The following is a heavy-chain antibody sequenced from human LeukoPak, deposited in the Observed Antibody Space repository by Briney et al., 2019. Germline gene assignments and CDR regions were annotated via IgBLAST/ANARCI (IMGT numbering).Heavy chain of an antibody. CDR2: FDPEDGET. V-gene: IGHV1-24*01. J-gene: IGHJ4*02. CDR3: AKDISHVFYGSGSYGVDY. D-gene: IGHD3-10*01. CDR1: GYTLTELS. Sequence: ASVKVSCKVSGYTLTELSMHWVRQAPGKGLEWMGGFDPEDGETIYAQKFQGRVTMTEDTSTDTAYTELSSLRAEDTALYYCAKDISHVFYGSGSYGVDYWGQGTLVIVSS.